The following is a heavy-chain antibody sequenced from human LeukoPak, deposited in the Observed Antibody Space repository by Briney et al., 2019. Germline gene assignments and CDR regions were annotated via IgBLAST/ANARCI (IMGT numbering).Heavy chain of an antibody. CDR3: ARVAAVGYYYYYMDV. CDR2: ISYDGSNK. Sequence: PGGSLRLSCAASGFTFSSYSMNWVRQAPGKGLEWVAVISYDGSNKYYADSVKGRFTISRDNSKNTLYLQMNSLRAEDTAVYYCARVAAVGYYYYYMDVWGKGTTVTVSS. CDR1: GFTFSSYS. D-gene: IGHD6-13*01. V-gene: IGHV3-30*03. J-gene: IGHJ6*03.